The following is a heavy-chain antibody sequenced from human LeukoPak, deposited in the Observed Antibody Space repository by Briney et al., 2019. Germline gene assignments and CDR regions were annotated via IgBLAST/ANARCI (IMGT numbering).Heavy chain of an antibody. J-gene: IGHJ4*02. Sequence: GGSLRLSCTASGFIFSKYAMSWVRQTPGKGLEWVSAITAGGDDTYHADSVQGRITISRDNSKDTLYLQMNSLRAEDTAVYYCAKEGRIQLWLNGAYDYWGQGTLVTVSS. CDR1: GFIFSKYA. V-gene: IGHV3-23*01. CDR2: ITAGGDDT. D-gene: IGHD5-18*01. CDR3: AKEGRIQLWLNGAYDY.